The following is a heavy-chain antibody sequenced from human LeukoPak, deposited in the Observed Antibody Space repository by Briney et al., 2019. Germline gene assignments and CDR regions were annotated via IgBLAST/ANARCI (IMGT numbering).Heavy chain of an antibody. D-gene: IGHD3-22*01. V-gene: IGHV3-11*01. J-gene: IGHJ4*02. CDR2: ISSSGSTI. CDR3: AREFYDSSGYYYSFDY. Sequence: GRSLRLSCAASGFTFSDYYMSWIRQAPGKGLEWVSYISSSGSTIYYADSVKGRFTISRDNAKNSLYLQMNSLRAEDTAVYYCAREFYDSSGYYYSFDYWGQGTLVTVSS. CDR1: GFTFSDYY.